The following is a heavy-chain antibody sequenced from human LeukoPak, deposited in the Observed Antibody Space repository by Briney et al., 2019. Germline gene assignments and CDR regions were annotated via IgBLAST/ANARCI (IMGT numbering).Heavy chain of an antibody. D-gene: IGHD2-21*02. CDR1: GFTFSSYA. V-gene: IGHV3-23*01. J-gene: IGHJ4*02. CDR3: ASSPVVTARDYFDY. CDR2: ISGSGGST. Sequence: PGGSLRLSCAASGFTFSSYAMSWVRQAPGRGLEWVSLISGSGGSTYYADSVKGRFTISRDNAKNSLYLQMNSLRAEDTAVYYCASSPVVTARDYFDYWGQGTLVTVSS.